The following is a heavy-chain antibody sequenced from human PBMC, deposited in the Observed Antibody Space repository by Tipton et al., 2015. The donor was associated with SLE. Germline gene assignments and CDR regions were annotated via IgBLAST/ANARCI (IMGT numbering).Heavy chain of an antibody. J-gene: IGHJ5*02. CDR3: ARESEGLQVVGFDP. CDR1: GGSISSHY. CDR2: IYYSGST. Sequence: TLSLTCTVSGGSISSHYWSWIRQPPGKGLEWIGYIYYSGSTNYNPSLKSRVTISVDTSKNQFSLKLSSVTAADTAVYYCARESEGLQVVGFDPWGQGALVTVSS. D-gene: IGHD4-11*01. V-gene: IGHV4-59*11.